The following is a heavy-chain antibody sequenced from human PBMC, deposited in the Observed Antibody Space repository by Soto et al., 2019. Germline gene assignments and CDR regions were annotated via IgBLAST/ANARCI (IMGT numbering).Heavy chain of an antibody. CDR1: GFTFSSYG. D-gene: IGHD3-3*01. J-gene: IGHJ4*02. V-gene: IGHV3-33*01. CDR3: ARGGVVIDY. CDR2: IWYDGSNK. Sequence: QVQLVESGGGVVQPGRSLRLSCAASGFTFSSYGMHWVRQAPGKGLEWVAVIWYDGSNKYYADSVKGRFTISRDNSKNTLYLQMNSLGAEDTAVYYCARGGVVIDYWGQGTLVTVSS.